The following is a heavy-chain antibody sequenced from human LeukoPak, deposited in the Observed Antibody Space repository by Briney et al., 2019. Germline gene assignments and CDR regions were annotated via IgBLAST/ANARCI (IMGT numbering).Heavy chain of an antibody. J-gene: IGHJ6*03. V-gene: IGHV4-61*02. CDR1: GGSISSGTYY. CDR3: ARSESGYYMDV. Sequence: TSETLSLTCTVSGGSISSGTYYWSWIRQPAGKGLEWIGRIFTSGSTNYNPSLKSRVTISVDTSKNQFSLKLSSVTAADTAVYYCARSESGYYMDVWGKGTTVTVSS. CDR2: IFTSGST. D-gene: IGHD1-26*01.